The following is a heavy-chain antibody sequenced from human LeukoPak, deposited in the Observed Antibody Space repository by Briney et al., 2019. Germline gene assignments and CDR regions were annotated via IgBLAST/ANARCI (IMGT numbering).Heavy chain of an antibody. V-gene: IGHV4-30-4*01. CDR1: GGSISSGDYY. J-gene: IGHJ4*02. D-gene: IGHD3-3*01. CDR2: IYYSGST. Sequence: PSQTLSLTCTVSGGSISSGDYYWSWIRQPPGKGLEWIGYIYYSGSTYYNPSLKSRVTISVDTSKNQFSLKLSSVTAADTAVYYCARGQVSLYDFWSGYFDYWGQGTLVTVSS. CDR3: ARGQVSLYDFWSGYFDY.